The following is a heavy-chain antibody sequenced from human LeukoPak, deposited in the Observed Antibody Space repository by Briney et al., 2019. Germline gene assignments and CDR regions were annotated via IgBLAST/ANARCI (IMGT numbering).Heavy chain of an antibody. Sequence: GGSLRLSCAASGFTFSSYGMHWVRQAPGKGLEWVAVISYDGSNKYYADSVKGRFTISRDNSKNTLYLQMNSLRAEDTAVYYCARCQRTATDAFDIWGQGTMVTVSS. J-gene: IGHJ3*02. V-gene: IGHV3-30*03. CDR2: ISYDGSNK. CDR3: ARCQRTATDAFDI. CDR1: GFTFSSYG. D-gene: IGHD1-1*01.